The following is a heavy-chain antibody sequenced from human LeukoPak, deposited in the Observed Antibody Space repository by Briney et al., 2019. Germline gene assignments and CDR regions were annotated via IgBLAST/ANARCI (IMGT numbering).Heavy chain of an antibody. J-gene: IGHJ4*02. Sequence: GGSLRLSCAASGFTFSSYEMNWVRHAPGRGLEWVSHISGGGESTVYPDAVKGRFTISRDNAKNSLYLQMNSLRVEDTGVYYCARISGRRYEYWGQGVLVTVSP. CDR3: ARISGRRYEY. CDR1: GFTFSSYE. D-gene: IGHD2-15*01. CDR2: ISGGGEST. V-gene: IGHV3-48*03.